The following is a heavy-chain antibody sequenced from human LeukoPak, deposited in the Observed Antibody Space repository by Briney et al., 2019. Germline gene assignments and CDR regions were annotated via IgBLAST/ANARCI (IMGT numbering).Heavy chain of an antibody. CDR1: GYSFTSYW. J-gene: IGHJ5*02. D-gene: IGHD2-2*01. CDR2: IYPGDSDT. V-gene: IGHV5-51*01. Sequence: GESLKISCKGSGYSFTSYWIGWMRQMPGKGLEWMGIIYPGDSDTRYSPSFQGQVTISADKSISTAYLQWSSLKASDTAMYYCARSLARYCSSTSCYRGVWFDPWGQGTLVTVSS. CDR3: ARSLARYCSSTSCYRGVWFDP.